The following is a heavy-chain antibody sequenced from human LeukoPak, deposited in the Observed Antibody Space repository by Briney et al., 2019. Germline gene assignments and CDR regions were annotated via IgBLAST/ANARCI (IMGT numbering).Heavy chain of an antibody. CDR3: ARGISGSPEGIDY. V-gene: IGHV1-46*01. CDR1: GYTFTSYY. D-gene: IGHD1-26*01. Sequence: ASVKVSWKESGYTFTSYYMHWVRQDPGQGLEWMGIIIPSGGITSYAQKFQGRVTMTRDTSTSTVYMELSSLRSEATAVYYGARGISGSPEGIDYWGQGTLVTVSS. CDR2: IIPSGGIT. J-gene: IGHJ4*02.